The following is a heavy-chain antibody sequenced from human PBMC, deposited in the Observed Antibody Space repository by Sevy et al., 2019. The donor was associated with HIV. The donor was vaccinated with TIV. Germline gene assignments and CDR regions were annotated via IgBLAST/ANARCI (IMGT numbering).Heavy chain of an antibody. V-gene: IGHV4-59*01. Sequence: SETLSLTCTVSGGSISNYYWNWIRQSPGKGLEWIGNVYYTGSTNYNPSLKSRVSISVDTSGNRFALRLSSVTAADTAVYYCARTKEGSGYTNWFDPWGQGTLVTVSS. CDR3: ARTKEGSGYTNWFDP. CDR2: VYYTGST. D-gene: IGHD3-22*01. CDR1: GGSISNYY. J-gene: IGHJ5*02.